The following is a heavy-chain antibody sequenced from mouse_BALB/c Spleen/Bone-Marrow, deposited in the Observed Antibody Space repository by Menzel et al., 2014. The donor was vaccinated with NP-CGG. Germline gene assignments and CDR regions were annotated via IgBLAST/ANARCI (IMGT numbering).Heavy chain of an antibody. J-gene: IGHJ1*01. Sequence: EVQGVESGGGLVKPGGSLKLSCAAYGFTFSSYAMSWVRQTPEKRLEWVATISSGGSYTYYPDSVKGRFTISRDNAKNTLYLQMSSLRSEDTAMYYCARYYYGNYVRSFYVCGAGTTVAVSS. CDR2: ISSGGSYT. CDR1: GFTFSSYA. CDR3: ARYYYGNYVRSFYV. D-gene: IGHD2-1*01. V-gene: IGHV5-9-3*01.